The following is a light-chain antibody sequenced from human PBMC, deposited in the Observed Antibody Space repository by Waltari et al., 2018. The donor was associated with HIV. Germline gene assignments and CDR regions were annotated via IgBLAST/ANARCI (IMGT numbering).Light chain of an antibody. Sequence: QSALTQPPSASGSPRQSVTISCTGTSSDVGGYKYVSWYQQHPGKAPKLMIYDVSKRPSGVPDRFSGSKSGNTASLTVSGLQAEDEADYYCSSYAGSNNWVVFGGGTKLTVL. CDR1: SSDVGGYKY. V-gene: IGLV2-8*01. CDR2: DVS. J-gene: IGLJ2*01. CDR3: SSYAGSNNWVV.